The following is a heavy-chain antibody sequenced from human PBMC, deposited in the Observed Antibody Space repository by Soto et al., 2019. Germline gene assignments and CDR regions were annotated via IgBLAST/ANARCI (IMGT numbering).Heavy chain of an antibody. CDR1: GGTFSSYA. J-gene: IGHJ1*01. CDR2: IIPIFGTA. V-gene: IGHV1-69*13. Sequence: ASVKVSCKASGGTFSSYAISWVRQAPGQGLEWMGGIIPIFGTANYAQKFQGRVTITADESTSTAYMELNSLKTEDTAVYYCTRQEGDFGEFHRGPHWGQGTLVTVSS. D-gene: IGHD3-10*01. CDR3: TRQEGDFGEFHRGPH.